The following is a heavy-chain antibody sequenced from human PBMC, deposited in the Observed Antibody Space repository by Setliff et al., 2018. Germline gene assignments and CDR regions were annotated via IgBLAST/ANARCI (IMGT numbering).Heavy chain of an antibody. J-gene: IGHJ6*02. CDR2: ISVYNGNT. Sequence: ASVKVSCKASGYTFTRNGINWVRQAPGQGLEWVGWISVYNGNTHYAQKFQGRVTMTTDTSTTTAYMDLRSLRSDDTAVYYCASSVDYYDRSGYPYAMDVWGQGTTVTVSS. CDR1: GYTFTRNG. CDR3: ASSVDYYDRSGYPYAMDV. D-gene: IGHD3-22*01. V-gene: IGHV1-18*01.